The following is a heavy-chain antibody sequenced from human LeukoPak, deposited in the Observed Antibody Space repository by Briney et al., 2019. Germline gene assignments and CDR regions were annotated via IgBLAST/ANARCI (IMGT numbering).Heavy chain of an antibody. Sequence: KSGGSLRLSCAASGFTFNNAWVNWVRQAPGKGLEWVGRIKSKTDGGTIDSAAPVKGRFTISRDDSKDTLYLRMNSLKIEDTAVYYCTTEGGTEYSSSWSDGGFDFWGQGTLVTVSS. V-gene: IGHV3-15*07. CDR3: TTEGGTEYSSSWSDGGFDF. J-gene: IGHJ4*02. CDR1: GFTFNNAW. CDR2: IKSKTDGGTI. D-gene: IGHD6-13*01.